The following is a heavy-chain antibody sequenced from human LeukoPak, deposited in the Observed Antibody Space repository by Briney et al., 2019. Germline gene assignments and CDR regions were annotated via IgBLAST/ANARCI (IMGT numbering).Heavy chain of an antibody. V-gene: IGHV3-48*04. J-gene: IGHJ4*02. Sequence: GGSLRLSCAASGFTFSGYSMNWVRQAPGKGLEWVSYISDSSSAMYYADSVKGRFTISRDNAKNSLYLQMNSLRAEDTAVYYCARVKKVPAAAGTFDYWGQGTLVTVSS. CDR2: ISDSSSAM. CDR1: GFTFSGYS. CDR3: ARVKKVPAAAGTFDY. D-gene: IGHD6-13*01.